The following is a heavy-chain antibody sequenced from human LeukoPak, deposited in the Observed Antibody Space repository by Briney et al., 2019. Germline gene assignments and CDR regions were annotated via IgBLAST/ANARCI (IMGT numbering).Heavy chain of an antibody. CDR2: ISSSSSYI. CDR3: ARDRSASYYYYGMDV. J-gene: IGHJ6*02. Sequence: PGGSLRFSGAASGFTFSSYSMNWVRQGPGKGLEWVSSISSSSSYIYYADSVKGRFTISGDNAKNSLYLQMNSLRAEDTAVYYCARDRSASYYYYGMDVWGQGTTVTVSS. V-gene: IGHV3-21*01. CDR1: GFTFSSYS.